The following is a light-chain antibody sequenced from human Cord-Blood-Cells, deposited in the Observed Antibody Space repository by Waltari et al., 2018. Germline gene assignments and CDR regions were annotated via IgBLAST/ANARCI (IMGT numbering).Light chain of an antibody. CDR2: AAS. J-gene: IGKJ4*01. CDR1: KSISSY. V-gene: IGKV1-39*01. CDR3: QQSYSTPLT. Sequence: DIQMTQSPYSLSASVGDRVTITCRASKSISSYLNWYQQKPGKAPKLLIYAASSLQSGVPSMFSGSGSGTDFTLTISSLQPEDFATYYCQQSYSTPLTFGGGTKVEIK.